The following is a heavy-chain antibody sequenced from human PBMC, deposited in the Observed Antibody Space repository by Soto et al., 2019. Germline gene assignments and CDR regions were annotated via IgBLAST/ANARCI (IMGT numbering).Heavy chain of an antibody. CDR2: ISSSSSYI. Sequence: EVQLVESGGGLVKPGGSLRLSCAASGFTFSSYSMNWVRQAPGKGLVWVSSISSSSSYIYYADSVKGRFTISRDNAKNPLYRQMTSLRAEDSAVYYCHASEEEDSSNAYWGQGTLVTVSS. D-gene: IGHD3-16*01. V-gene: IGHV3-21*01. CDR1: GFTFSSYS. CDR3: HASEEEDSSNAY. J-gene: IGHJ4*02.